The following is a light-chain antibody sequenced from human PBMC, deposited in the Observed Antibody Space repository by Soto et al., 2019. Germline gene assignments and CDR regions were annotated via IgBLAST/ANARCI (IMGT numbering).Light chain of an antibody. V-gene: IGKV3-20*01. CDR1: QSVSSY. CDR3: QQYGSSGT. CDR2: GAS. Sequence: EVVLTQSPATLSLSPGERATLSCRASQSVSSYLAWYQQKPGQAPRLLIYGASTRATGIPARFSGSGSGTDFTLTISRLEPEDFAVYYCQQYGSSGTFGQGTKVDI. J-gene: IGKJ1*01.